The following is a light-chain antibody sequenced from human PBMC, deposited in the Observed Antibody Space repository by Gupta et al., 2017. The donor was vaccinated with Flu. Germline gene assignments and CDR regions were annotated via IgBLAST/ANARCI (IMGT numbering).Light chain of an antibody. Sequence: TPGEPASISCRSSQSLLHSNGYNYLDWYLQKPGQSPQLLIYLGSNRASGVPDRFSGSGSGTDFTLKISRVEAEDVGVYYCMQALQTRLTFGGGTKVEIK. CDR1: QSLLHSNGYNY. CDR2: LGS. CDR3: MQALQTRLT. V-gene: IGKV2-28*01. J-gene: IGKJ4*01.